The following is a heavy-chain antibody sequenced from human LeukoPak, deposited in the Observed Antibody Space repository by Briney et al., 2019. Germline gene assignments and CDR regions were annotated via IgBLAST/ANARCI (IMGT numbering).Heavy chain of an antibody. CDR2: INWNGGST. J-gene: IGHJ4*02. V-gene: IGHV3-20*04. D-gene: IGHD2-2*01. CDR1: GFTFSSYA. CDR3: ARLLYCSSTSCYLTGKYYFDY. Sequence: GGSLRLSCAASGFTFSSYAMSWVRQAPGKGLEWVSGINWNGGSTGYADSVKGRFTISRDNAKNSLYLQMNSLRAEDTALYYCARLLYCSSTSCYLTGKYYFDYWGQRTLVTVSS.